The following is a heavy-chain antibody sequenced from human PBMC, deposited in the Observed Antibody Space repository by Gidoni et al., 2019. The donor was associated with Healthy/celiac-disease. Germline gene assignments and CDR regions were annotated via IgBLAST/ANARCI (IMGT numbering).Heavy chain of an antibody. V-gene: IGHV3-48*03. CDR3: ARISLPIYYDSSGYDY. D-gene: IGHD3-22*01. CDR1: GFTFSSYE. J-gene: IGHJ4*02. Sequence: EVQLVESGGGLVQPGGSLRLSCAASGFTFSSYEMNWVRQAPGKGLEWVSYISSSGSTIYYADSVKGRFTISRDNAKNSLYLQMNSLRAEDTAVYYCARISLPIYYDSSGYDYWGQGTLVTVSS. CDR2: ISSSGSTI.